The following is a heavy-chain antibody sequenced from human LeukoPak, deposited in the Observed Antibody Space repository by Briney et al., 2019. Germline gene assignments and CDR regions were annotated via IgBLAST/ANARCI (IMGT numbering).Heavy chain of an antibody. J-gene: IGHJ4*02. Sequence: SETLSLTCTVSGGSISSHYWSWIRQPPGKGLEWIGYIYYSGSTNYNPSLKSRVTISVDTSKNQFSLKLSSVPAADTAVYYCARDRGDYDSSGYYGYFDYWGQGALVTVSS. CDR1: GGSISSHY. V-gene: IGHV4-59*11. CDR2: IYYSGST. D-gene: IGHD3-22*01. CDR3: ARDRGDYDSSGYYGYFDY.